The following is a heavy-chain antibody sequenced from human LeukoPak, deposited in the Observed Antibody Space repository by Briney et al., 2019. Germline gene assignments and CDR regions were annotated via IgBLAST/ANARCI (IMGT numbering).Heavy chain of an antibody. J-gene: IGHJ4*02. Sequence: GGSLRLSCAASGFAFSFNWMSWVRQAPGRGLELVANISPDGSGKYCMDSVKGRCAISRDNARSSLDLQLNSLRVEDTAVYFCASQAYSRFDYWGQGTLVTVSS. V-gene: IGHV3-7*03. CDR1: GFAFSFNW. D-gene: IGHD4-11*01. CDR3: ASQAYSRFDY. CDR2: ISPDGSGK.